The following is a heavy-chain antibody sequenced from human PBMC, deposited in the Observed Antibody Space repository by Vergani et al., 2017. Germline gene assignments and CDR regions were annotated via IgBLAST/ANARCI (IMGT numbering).Heavy chain of an antibody. J-gene: IGHJ3*02. Sequence: QVQLVQSGAEVKKPGSSVKVSCKASGGTFSSYAISWVRQASGQGLEWMGGIIPIFGTANYAQKFQGRVTITADDSTSTAYMEMSSLRSEDTAVYYCARGGTTGTTIDDAFDIWGQGTMVTVSS. V-gene: IGHV1-69*01. CDR3: ARGGTTGTTIDDAFDI. D-gene: IGHD1-1*01. CDR1: GGTFSSYA. CDR2: IIPIFGTA.